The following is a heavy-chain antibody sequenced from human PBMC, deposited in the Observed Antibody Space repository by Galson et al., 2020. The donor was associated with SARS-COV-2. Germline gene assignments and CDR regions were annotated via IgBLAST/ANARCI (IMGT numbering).Heavy chain of an antibody. CDR2: ISSSGSTI. Sequence: GGSLRLSCAASGFTFSDYYMSWIRQAPGKGLEWVSYISSSGSTIYYADSVKGRFTISRDNAKNSLYLQMNSLRAEDTAVYYCARDSMVRLANWFDPWGQGTLVTVSS. CDR1: GFTFSDYY. CDR3: ARDSMVRLANWFDP. J-gene: IGHJ5*02. D-gene: IGHD3-10*01. V-gene: IGHV3-11*01.